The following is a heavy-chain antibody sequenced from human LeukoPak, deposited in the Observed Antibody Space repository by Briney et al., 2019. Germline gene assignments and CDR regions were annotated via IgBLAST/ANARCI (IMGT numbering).Heavy chain of an antibody. CDR1: GYTFTSYG. V-gene: IGHV1-18*04. D-gene: IGHD2-2*01. CDR2: ISAYNGNT. CDR3: ARTYCSSTSCYIYYYYGMDV. J-gene: IGHJ6*04. Sequence: ASVKVSCRASGYTFTSYGISWVRQAPGQGLEWMGWISAYNGNTNYAQKLQGRVTMTTDTSTSTAYMELRSLRSDDTAVYYCARTYCSSTSCYIYYYYGMDVWGKGTTVTVSS.